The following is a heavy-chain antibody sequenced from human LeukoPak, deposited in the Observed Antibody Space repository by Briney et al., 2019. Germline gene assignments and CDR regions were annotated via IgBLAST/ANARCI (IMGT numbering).Heavy chain of an antibody. V-gene: IGHV4-39*01. J-gene: IGHJ4*02. Sequence: SETLSLTCTVSRGSISDYGYYWGWIRQPPGKGLEWIGSIYSSGDTYYNPSLKSRVSISLDTSKDQCSLRLNSVTAADTAVYFCARGRGGYSGYRYFFDYWGQGTLATVSS. CDR3: ARGRGGYSGYRYFFDY. CDR2: IYSSGDT. D-gene: IGHD5-12*01. CDR1: RGSISDYGYY.